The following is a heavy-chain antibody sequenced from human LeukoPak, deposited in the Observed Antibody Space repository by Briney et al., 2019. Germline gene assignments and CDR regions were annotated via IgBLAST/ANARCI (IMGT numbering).Heavy chain of an antibody. J-gene: IGHJ3*02. D-gene: IGHD2-2*01. V-gene: IGHV1-18*01. Sequence: GASVKVSCKASGYTFTSYGISWVRQAPGQGLEWMGWISAYNGNTNYAQKLQGRVTMTTDTSTSTAYMELRGLRSDDTAVYYCARDRPPPRGSGDIVLVPAAKIAFNIGGKGTMSPVSS. CDR3: ARDRPPPRGSGDIVLVPAAKIAFNI. CDR2: ISAYNGNT. CDR1: GYTFTSYG.